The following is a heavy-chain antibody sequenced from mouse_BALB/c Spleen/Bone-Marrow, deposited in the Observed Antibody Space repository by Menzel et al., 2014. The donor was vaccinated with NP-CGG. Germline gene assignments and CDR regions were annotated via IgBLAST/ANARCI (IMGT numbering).Heavy chain of an antibody. D-gene: IGHD2-2*01. J-gene: IGHJ3*01. CDR1: GFNIEDTY. CDR2: IDLANGNT. Sequence: EVKLVESGAELVKPGASVKLSCTASGFNIEDTYVHWVKQRPEQGLEWIGRIDLANGNTKYDPKFQGKATATSDTSSNTAYLHLNSLTSEDTAVYYCAEGYDSWFAYWGQGTLVTVSA. CDR3: AEGYDSWFAY. V-gene: IGHV14-3*02.